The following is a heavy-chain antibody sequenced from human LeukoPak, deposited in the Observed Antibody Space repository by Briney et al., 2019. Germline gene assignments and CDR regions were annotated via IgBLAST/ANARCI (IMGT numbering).Heavy chain of an antibody. J-gene: IGHJ4*02. Sequence: GGSLRLSCAASGFTFSSYAMSWVRQAPGKGLEWVSTISGSSAYTYYADSVKGRFTISRDNSKNTLYLQMSSLRAEDTAVYYCAKDTPAPSCSSTSCYKHFDYWGRGTLVTVSS. V-gene: IGHV3-23*01. CDR3: AKDTPAPSCSSTSCYKHFDY. CDR2: ISGSSAYT. CDR1: GFTFSSYA. D-gene: IGHD2-2*01.